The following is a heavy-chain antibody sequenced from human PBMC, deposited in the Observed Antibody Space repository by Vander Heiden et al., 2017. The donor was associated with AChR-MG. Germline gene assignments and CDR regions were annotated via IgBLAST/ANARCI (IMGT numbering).Heavy chain of an antibody. J-gene: IGHJ5*02. Sequence: EVQLVQSGAEVKKPGESLKISCQGSGYSFTSYWIGWVRQMPGKGLEWMGIIYPGDSDTRYSPSFQGQVTISADKSISTAYLQWSSLKASDTAMYYCARGAEYYYDSSGYFPWGQGTLVTVSS. CDR3: ARGAEYYYDSSGYFP. CDR2: IYPGDSDT. CDR1: GYSFTSYW. D-gene: IGHD3-22*01. V-gene: IGHV5-51*01.